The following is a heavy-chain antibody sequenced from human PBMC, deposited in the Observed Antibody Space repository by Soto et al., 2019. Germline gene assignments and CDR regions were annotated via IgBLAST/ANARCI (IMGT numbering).Heavy chain of an antibody. D-gene: IGHD6-13*01. J-gene: IGHJ5*02. CDR2: IYYSGST. Sequence: SETLSLTCTVSGGSISSYYWSWIRQPPGKGLEWIGYIYYSGSTNYNPSLKSRVTISVDTSKNQFSLKLSSVTAADTAVYYCARVEAAGTFGNWLDPWGQGTLVTVSS. CDR1: GGSISSYY. CDR3: ARVEAAGTFGNWLDP. V-gene: IGHV4-59*01.